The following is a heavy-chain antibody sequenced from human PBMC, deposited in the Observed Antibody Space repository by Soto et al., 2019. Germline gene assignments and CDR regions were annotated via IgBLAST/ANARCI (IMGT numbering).Heavy chain of an antibody. CDR2: INPNSGGT. V-gene: IGHV1-2*02. J-gene: IGHJ5*02. CDR3: ARAPSYCSGTSCSRRKTIYNWFDP. D-gene: IGHD2-2*01. Sequence: ASVKVSCKASGYTFTGYYMHWVRQAPGQGLEWMGWINPNSGGTNYAQKFQGRVTMTRDTSISTAYMELSRLRSDDTAVYYCARAPSYCSGTSCSRRKTIYNWFDPWGQGTLVTVS. CDR1: GYTFTGYY.